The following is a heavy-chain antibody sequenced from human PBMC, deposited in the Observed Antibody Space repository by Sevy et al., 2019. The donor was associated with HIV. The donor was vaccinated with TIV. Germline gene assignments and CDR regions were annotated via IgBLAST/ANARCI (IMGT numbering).Heavy chain of an antibody. V-gene: IGHV4-39*01. CDR2: ISYSGDT. CDR3: ARHYGGSADF. D-gene: IGHD2-15*01. Sequence: SETLPLTCTVFGGSISSDSYNWGWIRQPPGKGLEWIGSISYSGDTHYNPSVKSRLSMSVDTSKNQFSLNLASVTAADTAVYFCARHYGGSADFWGQGTLVTVSS. CDR1: GGSISSDSYN. J-gene: IGHJ4*02.